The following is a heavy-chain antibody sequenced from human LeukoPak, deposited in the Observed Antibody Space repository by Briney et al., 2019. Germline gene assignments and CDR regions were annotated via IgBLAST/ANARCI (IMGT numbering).Heavy chain of an antibody. CDR2: IYTSGST. Sequence: PSETLSLTCTVSGGSISSGSYYWSWIRQPAGKGLEWIGRIYTSGSTNYNPSLKSRVTISVDTSKNQFSLKLSSVTAADTAVYYCARSARVCSSTSCYWGALGLFDYWGQGTLVTVSS. J-gene: IGHJ4*02. D-gene: IGHD2-2*01. CDR1: GGSISSGSYY. CDR3: ARSARVCSSTSCYWGALGLFDY. V-gene: IGHV4-61*02.